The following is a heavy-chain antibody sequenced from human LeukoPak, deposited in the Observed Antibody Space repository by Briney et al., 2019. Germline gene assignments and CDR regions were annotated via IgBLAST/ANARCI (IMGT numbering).Heavy chain of an antibody. CDR2: IASDYTI. V-gene: IGHV3-48*03. CDR3: AKGAVSYYYYYYMDV. J-gene: IGHJ6*03. Sequence: GGSLRLSCAASGFTVSNYEMNWVRQAPGKGLEWVSFIASDYTIFYADAVRGRFTLSRDNAKNSLYLQMNSLRAEDTAVYYCAKGAVSYYYYYYMDVWGKGTTVTVSS. CDR1: GFTVSNYE.